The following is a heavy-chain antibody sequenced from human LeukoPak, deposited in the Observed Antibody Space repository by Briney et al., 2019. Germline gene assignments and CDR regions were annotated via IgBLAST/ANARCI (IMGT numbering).Heavy chain of an antibody. D-gene: IGHD3-16*01. CDR3: AGGGYTNWVDP. V-gene: IGHV3-48*03. J-gene: IGHJ5*02. CDR1: GFTFSSYE. CDR2: ISSSGSIK. Sequence: PGGSLRLSCAASGFTFSSYEVNWVRQAPGKGLEWVSYISSSGSIKYYADSVKGRFTISRDNSKNTLYLQMNSLRAEDTAVYYCAGGGYTNWVDPWGQGTLVTVSS.